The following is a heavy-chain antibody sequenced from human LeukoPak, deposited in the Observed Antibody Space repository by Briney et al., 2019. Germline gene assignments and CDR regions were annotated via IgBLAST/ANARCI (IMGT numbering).Heavy chain of an antibody. CDR2: IIPIFGTA. CDR3: ARLGQAAAGTGYALDY. CDR1: RGTFISYA. D-gene: IGHD6-13*01. V-gene: IGHV1-69*05. Sequence: CSVNVSFMASRGTFISYAISWVRQAPGQGLEWMGGIIPIFGTANYAQKFQGRLTMTRDTSISTAYMELSRLRSDDTAVYYCARLGQAAAGTGYALDYWGQGTLVTV. J-gene: IGHJ4*02.